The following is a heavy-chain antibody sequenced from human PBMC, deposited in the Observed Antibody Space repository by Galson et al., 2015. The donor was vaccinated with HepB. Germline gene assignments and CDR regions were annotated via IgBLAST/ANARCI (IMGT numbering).Heavy chain of an antibody. Sequence: SLRLSCAASGFTFSSYSMNWVRQAPGKGLEWVSSISSSSSYIYYADSVKGRFTISRDNAKNSLYLQMNSLRAEDTAVYYCARDLHYGDYVVWFDPWGQGALVTVSS. CDR1: GFTFSSYS. J-gene: IGHJ5*02. CDR3: ARDLHYGDYVVWFDP. CDR2: ISSSSSYI. D-gene: IGHD4-17*01. V-gene: IGHV3-21*01.